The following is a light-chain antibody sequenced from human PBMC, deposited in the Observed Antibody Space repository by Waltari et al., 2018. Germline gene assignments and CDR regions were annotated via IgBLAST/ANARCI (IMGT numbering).Light chain of an antibody. CDR3: QQYHNLPLT. Sequence: DIQMTQSTSSLSASVGDRVTITCQASQGITNLLNGYQQKPGTAPKVLFYDASRLQRGVPSRFSGSGSRTDCTFTITSLQPEEVATYYCQQYHNLPLTFGGGTKVEIK. CDR2: DAS. V-gene: IGKV1-33*01. J-gene: IGKJ4*01. CDR1: QGITNL.